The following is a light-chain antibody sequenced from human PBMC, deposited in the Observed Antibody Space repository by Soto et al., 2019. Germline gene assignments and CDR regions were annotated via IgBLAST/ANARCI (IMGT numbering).Light chain of an antibody. Sequence: QSVLTQPPSASGTPGQRVTISCSGGSSNMGTNTVSWYQQVPGTAPKVLIYVNDQRPSGVPDRFSGSNSGTSASLAISGLEPEEEAEYDCGAWDDSLKGHVFGTGTKVTVL. V-gene: IGLV1-44*01. CDR3: GAWDDSLKGHV. CDR2: VND. CDR1: SSNMGTNT. J-gene: IGLJ1*01.